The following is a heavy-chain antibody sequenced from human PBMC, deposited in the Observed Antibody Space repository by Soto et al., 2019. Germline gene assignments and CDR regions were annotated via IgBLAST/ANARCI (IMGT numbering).Heavy chain of an antibody. D-gene: IGHD2-21*01. Sequence: GGSLRLSCAGSGFTFNNYALSWVRQAPGKGLEWVSAIDYSGDDTYYADSVKGRFTISRDNSNNTLYLQMNSLAAEDTATYYCGKGPSQHDFSMVVVWGRGTTVTVSS. V-gene: IGHV3-23*01. J-gene: IGHJ6*04. CDR1: GFTFNNYA. CDR3: GKGPSQHDFSMVVV. CDR2: IDYSGDDT.